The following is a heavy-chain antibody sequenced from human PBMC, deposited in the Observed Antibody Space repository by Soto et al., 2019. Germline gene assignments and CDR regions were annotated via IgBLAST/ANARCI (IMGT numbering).Heavy chain of an antibody. CDR2: ISSSSNYT. CDR1: GFTFSHYY. V-gene: IGHV3-11*06. J-gene: IGHJ5*02. Sequence: GGSLRLSCAASGFTFSHYYMSWSRQAPGKGLEWVSYISSSSNYTNYADSVKGRFTISRDNAKNSLYLQMNSLRAEDTAVYYCARFVSKRWFDPWGQGTLVTVCS. CDR3: ARFVSKRWFDP.